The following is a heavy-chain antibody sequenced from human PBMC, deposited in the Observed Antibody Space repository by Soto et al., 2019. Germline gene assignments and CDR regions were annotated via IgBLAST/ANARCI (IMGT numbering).Heavy chain of an antibody. CDR2: IYYSGST. V-gene: IGHV4-30-4*01. CDR3: ARDESLEYCSGGSCYSYYYYGMDV. CDR1: GGSISSGDYY. D-gene: IGHD2-15*01. J-gene: IGHJ6*02. Sequence: QVQLQESGPGLVKPSQTLSLTCTVSGGSISSGDYYWSWIRQPPGKGLEWIGYIYYSGSTYYNPSLKSRVTISVDTSKNQFSLKLSSVTAADTAVYYCARDESLEYCSGGSCYSYYYYGMDVWGQGTTVTVSS.